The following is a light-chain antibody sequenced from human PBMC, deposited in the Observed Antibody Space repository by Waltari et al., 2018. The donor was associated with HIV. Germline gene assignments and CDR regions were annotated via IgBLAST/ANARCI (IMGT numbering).Light chain of an antibody. CDR3: YSAADKNVL. J-gene: IGLJ2*01. CDR2: KDT. CDR1: ALAKKS. V-gene: IGLV3-27*01. Sequence: SYELTQPSSVSVSPGQTARIPCSGDALAKKSARWFQQKPGQAPILVIYKDTERPSGIPERFSGSSSGTTVTLTISGAEVEDEADYFCYSAADKNVLFGGGTKLTVL.